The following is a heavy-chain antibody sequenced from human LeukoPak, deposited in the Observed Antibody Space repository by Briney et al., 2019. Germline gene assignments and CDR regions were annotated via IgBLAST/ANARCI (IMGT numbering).Heavy chain of an antibody. Sequence: GGSLRLSCAASGFTFSSYAMHWVRQAPGKGLEWVTVISYDGSNKYYADSVKGRFTISRDNSKNTLYLQMNSLRGEDTAVYYCARDGRSGSNYGRVDYWGQGTLVTVSS. CDR3: ARDGRSGSNYGRVDY. V-gene: IGHV3-30*04. D-gene: IGHD1-26*01. CDR2: ISYDGSNK. J-gene: IGHJ4*02. CDR1: GFTFSSYA.